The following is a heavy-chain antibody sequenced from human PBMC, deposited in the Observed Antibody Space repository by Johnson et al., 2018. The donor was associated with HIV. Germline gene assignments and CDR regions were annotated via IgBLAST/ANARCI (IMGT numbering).Heavy chain of an antibody. Sequence: QVQLVESGGGVVQPGRSLRLSCVASGFTFSNYGMHWVRQAPGKGLEWVAVISYDGSNKYYVDSVKGRFTISRDNSKNTLYLQMNSLRAEDTAVYYCARDDLGNPFSSYDAFDIWGQGTMVTVSS. CDR2: ISYDGSNK. V-gene: IGHV3-30*03. J-gene: IGHJ3*02. CDR1: GFTFSNYG. D-gene: IGHD6-13*01. CDR3: ARDDLGNPFSSYDAFDI.